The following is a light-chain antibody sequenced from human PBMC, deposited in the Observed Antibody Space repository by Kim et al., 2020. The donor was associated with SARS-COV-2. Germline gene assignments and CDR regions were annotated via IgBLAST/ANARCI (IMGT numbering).Light chain of an antibody. V-gene: IGKV1-27*01. CDR1: QGISNF. CDR2: AAS. CDR3: QKYSSAPWT. J-gene: IGKJ1*01. Sequence: ASLGGRVTTTCRASQGISNFLGWYQQKPRKVPTLLIYAASTLLSGVPFLFSGSGSGTDFTLTIISLQPEDVATYYCQKYSSAPWTFGQGTKVDIK.